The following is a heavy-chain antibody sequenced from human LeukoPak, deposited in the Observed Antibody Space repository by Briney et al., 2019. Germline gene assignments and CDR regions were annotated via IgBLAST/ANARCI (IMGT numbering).Heavy chain of an antibody. CDR2: IYTSGST. J-gene: IGHJ6*03. CDR1: GGSISSYY. Sequence: SETLSLTCTVSGGSISSYYWSWIRHPAGKGLEWIGRIYTSGSTNYNPSLKSRVTMSVDTSKNQFSLKLSSVTAADTAVYYCARDEKWLSLGYYYYMDVWGKGTTVTVSS. CDR3: ARDEKWLSLGYYYYMDV. D-gene: IGHD3-22*01. V-gene: IGHV4-4*07.